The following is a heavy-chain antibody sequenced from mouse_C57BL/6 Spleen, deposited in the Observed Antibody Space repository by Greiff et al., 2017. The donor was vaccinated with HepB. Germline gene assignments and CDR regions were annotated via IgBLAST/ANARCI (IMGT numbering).Heavy chain of an antibody. CDR1: GYTFTDYE. J-gene: IGHJ2*01. D-gene: IGHD1-1*01. CDR3: TRKDYGSSYGY. Sequence: QVHVKQSGAELVRPGASVTLSCKASGYTFTDYEMHWVKQTPVHGLEWIGAIDPETGGTAYNQKFKGKAILTADKSSSTAYMERRSLTSEDSAVYYCTRKDYGSSYGYWGQGTTLTVSS. V-gene: IGHV1-15*01. CDR2: IDPETGGT.